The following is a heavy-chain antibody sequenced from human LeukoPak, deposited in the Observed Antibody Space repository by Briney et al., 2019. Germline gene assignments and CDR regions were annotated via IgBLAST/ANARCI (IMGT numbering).Heavy chain of an antibody. CDR2: ISDDGSDK. D-gene: IGHD3-10*02. CDR3: ARDVVRGPDDGYFQH. CDR1: GFIFSSYA. J-gene: IGHJ1*01. Sequence: PGRSLRLSCAASGFIFSSYAMHWVRQAPGKGLEWVAVISDDGSDKKYADSVKGRFTISRDNSKNTLYVQMNSLRAEDTALYYCARDVVRGPDDGYFQHWGQGTLVTVSS. V-gene: IGHV3-30-3*01.